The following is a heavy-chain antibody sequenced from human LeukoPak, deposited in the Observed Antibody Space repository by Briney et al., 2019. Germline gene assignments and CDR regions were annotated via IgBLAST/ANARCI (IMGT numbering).Heavy chain of an antibody. CDR3: AKDRYSYVYFYWFAP. D-gene: IGHD5-18*01. CDR2: ISGSGGST. J-gene: IGHJ5*02. V-gene: IGHV3-23*01. Sequence: GGSLRLSCAASGFTFSSYAMSWVRQAPGKGLEWVSAISGSGGSTYYADSVKGRFTISRDNSKNTLYLQMNSLRAEDTAVYYCAKDRYSYVYFYWFAPWAQGTLVTVSS. CDR1: GFTFSSYA.